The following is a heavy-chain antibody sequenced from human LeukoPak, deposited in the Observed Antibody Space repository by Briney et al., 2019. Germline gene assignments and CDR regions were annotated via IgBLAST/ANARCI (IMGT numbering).Heavy chain of an antibody. J-gene: IGHJ4*02. Sequence: ASVKVSCKASGYTFTGYYMHWVRQAPGQGLEWMGWINPNSGGTNYAQKFQGRVTMTRDTSISTAYMELSRLRSGDTAVYYCARDYYSWLRLPDKSGFDYWGQGTLVTVSS. CDR3: ARDYYSWLRLPDKSGFDY. CDR1: GYTFTGYY. CDR2: INPNSGGT. D-gene: IGHD5-12*01. V-gene: IGHV1-2*02.